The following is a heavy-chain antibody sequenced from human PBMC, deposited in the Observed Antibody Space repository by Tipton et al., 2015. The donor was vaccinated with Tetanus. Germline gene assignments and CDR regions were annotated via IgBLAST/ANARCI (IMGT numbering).Heavy chain of an antibody. CDR3: ARDGPYYSDTSNDYHFYGIDV. Sequence: TLSLTCTVSGGSVNSGSYYWSWIRQPPGKGLEWIGYIYQSGSTSYSPSLESRVTISLETSKNQVSLRLSSVTAADTAVYYCARDGPYYSDTSNDYHFYGIDVWGQGTTVTVSS. CDR2: IYQSGST. V-gene: IGHV4-61*01. J-gene: IGHJ6*02. D-gene: IGHD3-22*01. CDR1: GGSVNSGSYY.